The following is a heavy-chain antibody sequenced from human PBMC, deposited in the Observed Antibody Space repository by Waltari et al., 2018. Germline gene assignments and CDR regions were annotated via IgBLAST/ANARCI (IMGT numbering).Heavy chain of an antibody. Sequence: QVQLQESGPGLVKPSQTLSLTCTVSGGSISSGSYYWSWIRQPAGKGLEWIGRIYTSGSTNYNPSLKSRVTISVDTSKNQFSLKLSSVTAADTAVYYCARFSYTGHYLTDFWSPFDLWGRGTLVTVSS. D-gene: IGHD3-3*01. CDR3: ARFSYTGHYLTDFWSPFDL. CDR1: GGSISSGSYY. CDR2: IYTSGST. V-gene: IGHV4-61*02. J-gene: IGHJ2*01.